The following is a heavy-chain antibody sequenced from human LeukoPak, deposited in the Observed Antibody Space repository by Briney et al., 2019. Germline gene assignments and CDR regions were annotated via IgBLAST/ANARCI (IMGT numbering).Heavy chain of an antibody. CDR3: ATGRGVTRGFDY. CDR2: IYDSGYT. J-gene: IGHJ4*02. CDR1: GGSIRSYY. V-gene: IGHV4-59*08. Sequence: SETLSLTCAVSGGSIRSYYWSWIRQPPGKGLEWIGYIYDSGYTNYNPSLKSRVTISVDTSKNQVSLKLSSVTAADTAVYYCATGRGVTRGFDYWGQGTLVTVSS. D-gene: IGHD3-10*01.